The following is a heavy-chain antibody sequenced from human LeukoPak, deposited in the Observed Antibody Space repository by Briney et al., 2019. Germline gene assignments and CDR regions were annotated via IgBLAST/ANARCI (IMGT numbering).Heavy chain of an antibody. V-gene: IGHV4-39*01. CDR2: IYYSGST. CDR3: ARTNQPFDY. Sequence: PSETLSLTCTVSGGSIGSSSYYWGWIRQPPGKGLEWIGSIYYSGSTYYNPSLKSRVTISVDTSKNQFSLKLSSVTAADTAVYYCARTNQPFDYWGQGTLVTVSS. CDR1: GGSIGSSSYY. D-gene: IGHD2-2*01. J-gene: IGHJ4*02.